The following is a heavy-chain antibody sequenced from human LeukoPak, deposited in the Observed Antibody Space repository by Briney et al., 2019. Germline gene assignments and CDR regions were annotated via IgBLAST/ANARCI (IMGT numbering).Heavy chain of an antibody. D-gene: IGHD4-11*01. J-gene: IGHJ4*02. CDR2: IFYSGST. V-gene: IGHV4-39*07. CDR3: ARGPPLHPPNY. Sequence: PSETLSLTCTVSGGSISTSNYYWGWIRQPPGKGLEWIGNIFYSGSTYYSPSLKSRVTISLDTSRNQFSLKLNSVTAADTAVYYCARGPPLHPPNYWGQGTLVTVSS. CDR1: GGSISTSNYY.